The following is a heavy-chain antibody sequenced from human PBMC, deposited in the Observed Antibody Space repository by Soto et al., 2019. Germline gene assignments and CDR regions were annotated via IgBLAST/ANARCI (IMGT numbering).Heavy chain of an antibody. CDR2: MNPNSGNT. V-gene: IGHV1-8*01. CDR3: ARGQEVWWNAGPLGRHGLDV. D-gene: IGHD3-16*01. J-gene: IGHJ6*02. CDR1: RYTFISYD. Sequence: QVQLVQSGAEVKKSGASVKVSCKASRYTFISYDINWVRQATGQGLEWMGWMNPNSGNTGYAQKFQGRITMTRNTSMNTAYMELSSLRSEDTAVYYCARGQEVWWNAGPLGRHGLDVWGQGTTVTVSS.